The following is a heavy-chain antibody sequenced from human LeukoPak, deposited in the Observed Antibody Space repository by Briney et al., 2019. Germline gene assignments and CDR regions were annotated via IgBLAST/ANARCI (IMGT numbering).Heavy chain of an antibody. J-gene: IGHJ4*02. CDR3: AKLAWLRFAPFDD. Sequence: GGSLRLSCAASGFTFSSYAMSWVRQAPGKGLEWVSAISGSGGSTDYADSVKGRFTISRDNSKNTLYLRMNSLRAEDTAVYYCAKLAWLRFAPFDDWGQGTLVTVSS. CDR1: GFTFSSYA. V-gene: IGHV3-23*01. CDR2: ISGSGGST. D-gene: IGHD5-12*01.